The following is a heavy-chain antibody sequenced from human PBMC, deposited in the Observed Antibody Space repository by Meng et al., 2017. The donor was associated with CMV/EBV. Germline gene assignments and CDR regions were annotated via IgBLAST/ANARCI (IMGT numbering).Heavy chain of an antibody. CDR1: GYTFMGFG. D-gene: IGHD2-2*01. V-gene: IGHV1-18*01. CDR2: ISTYNGDT. Sequence: ASVKVSCKPSGYTFMGFGISWVRLAPGQGLEWMGWISTYNGDTNFAQKFQGRVTMTTDTSTCTVYMELRSLRSDDTAVYYCARHYCSSYICYGYFDYWGQGTLVTVSS. J-gene: IGHJ4*02. CDR3: ARHYCSSYICYGYFDY.